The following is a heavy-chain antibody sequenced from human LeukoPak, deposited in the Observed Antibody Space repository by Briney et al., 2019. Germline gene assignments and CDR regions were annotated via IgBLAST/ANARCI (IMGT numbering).Heavy chain of an antibody. CDR1: GFDFSSYG. J-gene: IGHJ5*02. V-gene: IGHV3-23*01. D-gene: IGHD6-19*01. Sequence: PGGSLRLSCAASGFDFSSYGMSWVRQSPGKGLEWVSAISDSGGSTYYADSVKGRFTISRDNSKNTLYLQMNSLRAEDTAVYYCAKIPYSSGWVQNWFDPWGQGTLVTVSS. CDR3: AKIPYSSGWVQNWFDP. CDR2: ISDSGGST.